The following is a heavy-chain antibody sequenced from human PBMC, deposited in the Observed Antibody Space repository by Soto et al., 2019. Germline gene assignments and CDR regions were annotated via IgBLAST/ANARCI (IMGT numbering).Heavy chain of an antibody. V-gene: IGHV5-10-1*01. J-gene: IGHJ3*02. Sequence: GESLKISCKGSGYSFNSYWISWVRQMPGKGLEWMGRIYPSDSYINYNPSFQGHVNISADKSISTAYLQWSSLKASDTAMYYCARHLSVSRVAASLIWGQGTMVTVSS. CDR2: IYPSDSYI. D-gene: IGHD6-13*01. CDR3: ARHLSVSRVAASLI. CDR1: GYSFNSYW.